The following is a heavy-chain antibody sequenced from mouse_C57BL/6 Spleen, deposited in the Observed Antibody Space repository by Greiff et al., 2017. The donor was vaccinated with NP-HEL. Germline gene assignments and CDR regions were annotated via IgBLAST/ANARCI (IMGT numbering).Heavy chain of an antibody. CDR1: GYTFTSYW. CDR3: ARPHYYGSRNYAMDY. Sequence: QVQLQQPGAELVRPGPSVKLSCKASGYTFTSYWMHWVKQRPGQGLEWIGVIDPSDSYTNYNQKFKGKATLTVDTSSSTAYMQLSSLTSEDSAVYYCARPHYYGSRNYAMDYWGQGTSVTVSS. D-gene: IGHD1-1*01. V-gene: IGHV1-59*01. CDR2: IDPSDSYT. J-gene: IGHJ4*01.